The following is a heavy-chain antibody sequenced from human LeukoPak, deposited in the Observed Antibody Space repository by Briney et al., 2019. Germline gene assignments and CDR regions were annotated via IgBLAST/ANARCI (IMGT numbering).Heavy chain of an antibody. CDR1: GFTFSSYG. J-gene: IGHJ5*02. V-gene: IGHV3-30*03. CDR2: ISYDGSNK. Sequence: GRSLRLSCAASGFTFSSYGMHWVRQAPGKGLEWVAVISYDGSNKYYADSVKGRFTISRDNSKNTLYPQMNSLRAEDTAVYYCARDLLSSSSGWFDPWGQGTLVTVSS. D-gene: IGHD6-6*01. CDR3: ARDLLSSSSGWFDP.